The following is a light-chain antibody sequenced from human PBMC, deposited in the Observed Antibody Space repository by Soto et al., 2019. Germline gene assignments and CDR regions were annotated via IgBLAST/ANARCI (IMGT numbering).Light chain of an antibody. CDR1: SSNIGTNY. CDR2: RNN. Sequence: QPVLTQPPSASGTPGQRVTISCSGSSSNIGTNYISWYQQSPGTAPKLLIYRNNQRPSGVPDRFSGSKSGTSASLAISGLRSEDEADYHCAAWDASLNGPVFGGGTKLTVL. V-gene: IGLV1-47*01. CDR3: AAWDASLNGPV. J-gene: IGLJ2*01.